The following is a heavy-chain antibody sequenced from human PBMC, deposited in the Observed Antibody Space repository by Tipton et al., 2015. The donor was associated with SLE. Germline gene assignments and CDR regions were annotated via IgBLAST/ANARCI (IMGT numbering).Heavy chain of an antibody. CDR2: IYTSGST. CDR1: GGSISSGSYY. Sequence: GLVKPSETLSLTCTVSGGSISSGSYYWSWIRQPAGRGLEWIGRIYTSGSTNYNPSLKSRVTISVDTSKNQFSLKLSSVTAADTAVYYCARGTQQLDWDYYYYYYMDVWGKGTTVTVSS. J-gene: IGHJ6*03. D-gene: IGHD6-13*01. V-gene: IGHV4-61*02. CDR3: ARGTQQLDWDYYYYYYMDV.